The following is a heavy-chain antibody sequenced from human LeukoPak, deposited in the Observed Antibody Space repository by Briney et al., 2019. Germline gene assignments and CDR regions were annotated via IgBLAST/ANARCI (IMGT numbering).Heavy chain of an antibody. Sequence: GASVKVSCKASGYTFTGYYMHWVRQAPGQGLEWMGWINPNSGGTNYAQKFQGRVTMTRDTSISTAYMELSRLRSDDTAVYYCARAGYSSSSPWDWFDPWGQGTLVTVSS. CDR2: INPNSGGT. J-gene: IGHJ5*02. V-gene: IGHV1-2*02. CDR1: GYTFTGYY. D-gene: IGHD6-13*01. CDR3: ARAGYSSSSPWDWFDP.